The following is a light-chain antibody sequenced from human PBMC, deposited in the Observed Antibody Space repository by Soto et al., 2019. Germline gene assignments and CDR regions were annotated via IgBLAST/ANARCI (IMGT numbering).Light chain of an antibody. CDR2: GNS. V-gene: IGLV1-40*01. CDR1: SSNIGAGYD. Sequence: QTVVTQPPSVSGAPGQRVTISCTGSSSNIGAGYDVHWYQQLPGTAPKLLIYGNSNRPSGVPDRFSGSKSGTSASLAITGLQAEDEADYYGQSYDSSLSGWVFGTGTKVTVL. CDR3: QSYDSSLSGWV. J-gene: IGLJ1*01.